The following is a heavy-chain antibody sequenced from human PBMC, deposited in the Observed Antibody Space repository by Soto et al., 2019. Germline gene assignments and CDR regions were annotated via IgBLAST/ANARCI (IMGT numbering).Heavy chain of an antibody. V-gene: IGHV3-74*03. Sequence: EVQVVESGGGLVQPGGCLRLSCLASGFTFRRCWMHWVRQAPWQGLVWVSRIDSDGTTTQYEDSVRCRVTSSRDNSEDTVFPQMNSLRAAVLAVYYCGRGGVRGYYLGHVDYWGQGNLVVVSS. D-gene: IGHD3-22*01. CDR3: GRGGVRGYYLGHVDY. CDR1: GFTFRRCW. CDR2: IDSDGTTT. J-gene: IGHJ4*02.